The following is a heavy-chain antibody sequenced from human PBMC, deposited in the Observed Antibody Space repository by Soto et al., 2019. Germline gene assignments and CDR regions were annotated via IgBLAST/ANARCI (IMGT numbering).Heavy chain of an antibody. CDR1: GFTFSSYA. Sequence: PGGSLRLSCAASGFTFSSYAMSWVRQAPGKGLEWVSAISGSGGSTYYADSVKGRFTISRDNSKNTLYLQMNSLRAEDTAVYYCAKVMDYYDSSGLDAFDIWGQGTTVTVSS. CDR2: ISGSGGST. J-gene: IGHJ3*02. D-gene: IGHD3-22*01. CDR3: AKVMDYYDSSGLDAFDI. V-gene: IGHV3-23*01.